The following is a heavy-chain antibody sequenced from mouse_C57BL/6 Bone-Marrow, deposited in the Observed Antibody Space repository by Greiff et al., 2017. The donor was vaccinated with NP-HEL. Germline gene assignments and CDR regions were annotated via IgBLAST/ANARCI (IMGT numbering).Heavy chain of an antibody. CDR2: IYPGSGNT. V-gene: IGHV1-66*01. J-gene: IGHJ3*01. CDR3: ARGGFWYYGSSPWFAY. CDR1: GYSFTSYY. Sequence: VQLVESGPELVKPGASVKISCKASGYSFTSYYIHWVKQRPGQGLEWIGWIYPGSGNTKYNEKFKGKATLTADTSSSTAYMQLSSLTSEDSAVYYCARGGFWYYGSSPWFAYWGQGTLVTVSA. D-gene: IGHD1-1*01.